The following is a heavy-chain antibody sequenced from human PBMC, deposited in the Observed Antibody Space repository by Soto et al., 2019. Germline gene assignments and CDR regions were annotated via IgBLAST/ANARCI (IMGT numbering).Heavy chain of an antibody. CDR3: VRATTKATSSPSVDF. D-gene: IGHD1-1*01. J-gene: IGHJ4*02. V-gene: IGHV3-72*01. CDR2: STDQAHSFYT. CDR1: GFTFSDHY. Sequence: EVQLVESGGGLVQPGGSLRLSCAVSGFTFSDHYMDWVRQAPGKGLEWVGRSTDQAHSFYTVYAASVKGRFTISGDDSSLYLQMNSLKIEDTAVYYCVRATTKATSSPSVDFWGQGTLVTVSS.